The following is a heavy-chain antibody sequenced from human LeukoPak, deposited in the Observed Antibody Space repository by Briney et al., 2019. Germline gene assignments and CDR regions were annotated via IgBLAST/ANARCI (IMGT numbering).Heavy chain of an antibody. CDR1: GDSISSSTYY. V-gene: IGHV4-39*01. CDR2: IYYSGNS. CDR3: AKRRASSWYFVS. D-gene: IGHD6-13*01. Sequence: SETLSLTCTVSGDSISSSTYYWGWIRQPPGKGLEWIGSIYYSGNSHYNPSLKSRVFISVDTSKNQFSLGLNSVTAADTAVYYCAKRRASSWYFVSWGLGTLVTVSP. J-gene: IGHJ4*02.